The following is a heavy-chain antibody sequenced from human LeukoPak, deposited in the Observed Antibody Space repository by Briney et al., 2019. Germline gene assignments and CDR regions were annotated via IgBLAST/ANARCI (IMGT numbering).Heavy chain of an antibody. V-gene: IGHV7-4-1*02. Sequence: GASVKISCKASGYAFTTFALHWVRQAPGRGLEWMGWINTKTGNPSYARDFTGRFVVSLDTSVITTYLQINSLKPEDTGFYFCARGADYGDYTQFYWGQGSLVSVSS. J-gene: IGHJ4*02. CDR3: ARGADYGDYTQFY. CDR1: GYAFTTFA. CDR2: INTKTGNP. D-gene: IGHD4-17*01.